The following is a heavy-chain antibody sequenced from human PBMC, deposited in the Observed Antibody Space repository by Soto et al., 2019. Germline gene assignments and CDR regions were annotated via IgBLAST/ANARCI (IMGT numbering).Heavy chain of an antibody. V-gene: IGHV1-69*01. CDR3: XXXXXXXXXXGKSRYYGMDV. D-gene: IGHD1-1*01. Sequence: QVQLVQSGAEVKKPGFSVTVSCKTSGGTFSKDAINWVRQAPGQGLEWMGLLIPIFGSPIYVQKFQGRIRITADESTSTAFMDLSSLXXXXXXXXXXXXXXXXXXXXGKSRYYGMDVWGQGTTVSVSS. CDR1: GGTFSKDA. J-gene: IGHJ6*02. CDR2: LIPIFGSP.